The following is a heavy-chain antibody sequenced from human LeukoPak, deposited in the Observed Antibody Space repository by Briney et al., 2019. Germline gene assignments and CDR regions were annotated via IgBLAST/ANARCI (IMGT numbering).Heavy chain of an antibody. V-gene: IGHV4-59*01. J-gene: IGHJ4*02. CDR3: ARDRGTARAYSFDY. CDR1: GGSISSYY. CDR2: IYYSGST. Sequence: SETLSLTCTVSGGSISSYYWSWIRQPPGKGLEWIGYIYYSGSTNYNPSLKSRVTISVDTSKNQFSLKLSSVTAADTAVYYCARDRGTARAYSFDYWGQGTLVTVSS. D-gene: IGHD1/OR15-1a*01.